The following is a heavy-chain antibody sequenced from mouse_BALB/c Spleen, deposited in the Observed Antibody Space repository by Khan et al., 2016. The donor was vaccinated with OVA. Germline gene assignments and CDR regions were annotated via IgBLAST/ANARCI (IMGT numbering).Heavy chain of an antibody. J-gene: IGHJ4*01. Sequence: QVQLKQSGPGLVAPSQSLSLTCTVSGFSLTSYGVSWVRQPPGKGLEWLGVIWGDGNTNFHSALRSRLSISKDNSKSQVFLKLNRLRTDDTATYYCAKDRGYYAVDYWGQGTSVTVSS. CDR3: AKDRGYYAVDY. V-gene: IGHV2-3*01. CDR1: GFSLTSYG. CDR2: IWGDGNT.